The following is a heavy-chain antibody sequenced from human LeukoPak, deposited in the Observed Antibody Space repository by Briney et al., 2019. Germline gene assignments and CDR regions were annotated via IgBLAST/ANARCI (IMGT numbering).Heavy chain of an antibody. Sequence: GGSLRLSCAASGFTFSSYAMHWVRQAPGKGLEWVANIKQDGSEKYYVDSVKGRFTISRDNSKNTLYLQMNSLRAEDTAVYYCAKDRSYQLLRGEDYWGQGTLVTVSS. D-gene: IGHD2-2*01. J-gene: IGHJ4*02. V-gene: IGHV3-7*01. CDR1: GFTFSSYA. CDR2: IKQDGSEK. CDR3: AKDRSYQLLRGEDY.